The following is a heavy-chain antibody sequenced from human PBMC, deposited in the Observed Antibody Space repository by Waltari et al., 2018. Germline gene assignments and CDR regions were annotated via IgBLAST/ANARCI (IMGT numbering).Heavy chain of an antibody. CDR3: ATSLDAAGND. CDR1: GFPFSSYW. J-gene: IGHJ4*02. CDR2: INHDGSGK. Sequence: EVQLVESGGGLVQTGGSLRLSCAASGFPFSSYWMSWVRQAPGKGLEWLANINHDGSGKFFLGSVKGRFTISRDNAKNSVYLQMNSLTGEDTAVYYCATSLDAAGNDWGQGTLVIVSS. V-gene: IGHV3-7*01. D-gene: IGHD5-18*01.